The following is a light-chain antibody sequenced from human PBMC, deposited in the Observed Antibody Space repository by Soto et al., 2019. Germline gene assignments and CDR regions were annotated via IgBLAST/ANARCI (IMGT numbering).Light chain of an antibody. Sequence: DIQMTQFPSSLSASVGDRVTITCRSSETIRVYLNWYQHRPGKAPTVLIYGATKLQSGVSPRFSASVSGAEYTLTINNLQPEDIANYFCQQSYNSALTFGQGTRV. J-gene: IGKJ3*01. CDR2: GAT. CDR1: ETIRVY. V-gene: IGKV1-39*01. CDR3: QQSYNSALT.